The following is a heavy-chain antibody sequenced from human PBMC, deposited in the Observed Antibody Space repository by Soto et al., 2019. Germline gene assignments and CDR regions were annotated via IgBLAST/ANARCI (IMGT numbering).Heavy chain of an antibody. Sequence: QPGGSLELSCAASGFPFSSNSVNWVRQAPGKGLEWVSYITGSGTTTRYADSVKGRFTLSRDNAKNSLFLDMNSLTDEDTAVYYCARDLNWAFDHWGRGTLVTVSS. CDR2: ITGSGTTT. D-gene: IGHD1-1*01. CDR3: ARDLNWAFDH. V-gene: IGHV3-48*02. CDR1: GFPFSSNS. J-gene: IGHJ5*02.